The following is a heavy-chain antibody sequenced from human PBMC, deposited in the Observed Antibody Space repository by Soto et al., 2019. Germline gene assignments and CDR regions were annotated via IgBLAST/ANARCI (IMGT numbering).Heavy chain of an antibody. CDR2: IYPGDSDT. V-gene: IGHV5-51*01. CDR3: ARHLPGESIAGNIGNYSYYYMDV. CDR1: GYSFTNYL. J-gene: IGHJ6*03. D-gene: IGHD3-16*01. Sequence: GESLKISWKGSGYSFTNYLIGWGRQMPGKGLEWVGIIYPGDSDTRYSPSFQGQITISADKSISTAYLQWSNLTASDPAMEYCARHLPGESIAGNIGNYSYYYMDVWGQGTTVTVSS.